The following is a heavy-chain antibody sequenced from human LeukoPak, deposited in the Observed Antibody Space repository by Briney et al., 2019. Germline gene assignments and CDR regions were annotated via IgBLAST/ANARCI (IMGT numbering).Heavy chain of an antibody. J-gene: IGHJ4*02. CDR2: ISPDGSST. V-gene: IGHV3-74*01. CDR3: AKSGGDDYVSLEPVSFDY. Sequence: GGSLRLSCGASGFTFSSYWMHWVRQAPGKGLVWVSRISPDGSSTSYADSVKGRFTISRDNAKNTLYLQMNSLRPEDTALYYCAKSGGDDYVSLEPVSFDYWGQGTLVTVSS. CDR1: GFTFSSYW. D-gene: IGHD3-16*01.